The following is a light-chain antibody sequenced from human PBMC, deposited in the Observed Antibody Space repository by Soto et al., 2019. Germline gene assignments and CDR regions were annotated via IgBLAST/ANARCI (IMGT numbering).Light chain of an antibody. J-gene: IGLJ3*02. CDR1: SANIGAAYN. CDR2: GNN. V-gene: IGLV1-40*01. CDR3: QAYDYSLTASV. Sequence: QSVLTQPPSVSGAPGQRVTISCTGSSANIGAAYNVDWYQQLPGTAPKLLIYGNNNRPSGVPERFSGSKSGTSASLAITGLQAEDEADYYCQAYDYSLTASVFGGGTQLTVL.